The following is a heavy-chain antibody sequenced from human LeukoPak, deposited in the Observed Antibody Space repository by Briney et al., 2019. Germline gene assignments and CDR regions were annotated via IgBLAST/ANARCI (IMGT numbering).Heavy chain of an antibody. CDR1: GGSISTSSYY. V-gene: IGHV4-39*07. CDR2: IFYSGST. Sequence: SETVSLTCTVSGGSISTSSYYWGWVRQPPGKGLEWIGNIFYSGSTYYSPSLKSRVTISLDTSRNQFSLKLNPVTAADTAVYYCARDPYYDILTGYLIRGAFDTWGLGTLVTVSS. D-gene: IGHD3-9*01. CDR3: ARDPYYDILTGYLIRGAFDT. J-gene: IGHJ3*02.